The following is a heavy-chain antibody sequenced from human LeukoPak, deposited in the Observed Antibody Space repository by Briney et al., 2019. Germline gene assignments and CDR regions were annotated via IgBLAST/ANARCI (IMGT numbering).Heavy chain of an antibody. V-gene: IGHV3-7*01. CDR2: IKLDGSEK. CDR1: GFTFSNYW. J-gene: IGHJ4*02. CDR3: ARSHDYGGHCFFDY. D-gene: IGHD4-23*01. Sequence: GGSLRLSCAASGFTFSNYWMTWVRQAPGKGLEWVANIKLDGSEKYYVDSVKGRFTISRDNAKNSVSLQMNSLRAEDTAVYYCARSHDYGGHCFFDYWGQGTLVTVSS.